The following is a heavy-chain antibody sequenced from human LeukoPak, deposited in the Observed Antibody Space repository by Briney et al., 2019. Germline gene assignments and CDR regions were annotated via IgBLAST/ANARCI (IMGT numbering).Heavy chain of an antibody. CDR2: IGDSGANT. CDR3: ARQVGPDY. D-gene: IGHD1-26*01. Sequence: PGGSLRLSCAASGFTFSNYGMIWVRKTPGKGLEWVSAIGDSGANTYYADSVKGRFTISRDNSKNTLYLQMNSLRAEDTAIYSCARQVGPDYWGQGTLVTVSS. J-gene: IGHJ4*02. V-gene: IGHV3-23*01. CDR1: GFTFSNYG.